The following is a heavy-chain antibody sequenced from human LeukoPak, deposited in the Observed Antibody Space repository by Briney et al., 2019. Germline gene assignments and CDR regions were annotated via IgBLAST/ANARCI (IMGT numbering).Heavy chain of an antibody. CDR2: SYSGGST. CDR1: GFTVSSNY. D-gene: IGHD3-10*01. V-gene: IGHV3-66*02. Sequence: GGSLRLPCAASGFTVSSNYISWVRQSPGKGLECVSVSYSGGSTDYADSVKGRFTISRDNSKNTLYLQMNSLRTEDTAVYHCARGVIRGIDAFDIWGQGTMVTVSS. CDR3: ARGVIRGIDAFDI. J-gene: IGHJ3*02.